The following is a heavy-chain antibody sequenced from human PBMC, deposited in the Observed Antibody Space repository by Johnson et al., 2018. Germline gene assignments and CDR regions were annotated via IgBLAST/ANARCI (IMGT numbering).Heavy chain of an antibody. CDR3: AGGKHPYCSSTSCYFYYYMDV. CDR1: GFTFSDYY. Sequence: VQLVESGGGLVKPGGSLRLSCAASGFTFSDYYMSWIRQAPGKGLEWVSYISSSGSTIYYADSVKGRFTISRDNAKNSLYLQMNSRRAEDTAVYYCAGGKHPYCSSTSCYFYYYMDVWGKGTTVTVSS. CDR2: ISSSGSTI. V-gene: IGHV3-11*04. D-gene: IGHD2-2*01. J-gene: IGHJ6*03.